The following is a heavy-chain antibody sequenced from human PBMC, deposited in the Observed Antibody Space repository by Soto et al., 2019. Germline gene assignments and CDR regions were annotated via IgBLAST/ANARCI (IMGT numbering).Heavy chain of an antibody. CDR1: GFTLRSYS. CDR2: ISYDGNTQ. J-gene: IGHJ4*02. V-gene: IGHV3-30-3*01. CDR3: AKVSRPSRISTPDFDY. Sequence: GGSLRLSCGASGFTLRSYSIHWVRQAPGKGLDWVAVISYDGNTQFYGDSVKGRFIVSRDNSRNTLYLQLNNLQAEDTAVYYCAKVSRPSRISTPDFDYWGQGTLVTVSS.